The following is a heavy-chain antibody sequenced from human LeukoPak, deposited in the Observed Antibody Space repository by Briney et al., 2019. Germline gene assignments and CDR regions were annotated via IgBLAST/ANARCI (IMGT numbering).Heavy chain of an antibody. J-gene: IGHJ4*02. CDR3: ARWGGYSYGYPLDY. V-gene: IGHV1-2*02. Sequence: ASVKVSCKASGYTFTGYYMHWVRQAPGQGLEWMGWINPNSGGTNYAQKFQGRVTMTRDTSISTAYMELSRLRSEDTAVYYCARWGGYSYGYPLDYWGQGTLVTVSS. CDR1: GYTFTGYY. CDR2: INPNSGGT. D-gene: IGHD5-18*01.